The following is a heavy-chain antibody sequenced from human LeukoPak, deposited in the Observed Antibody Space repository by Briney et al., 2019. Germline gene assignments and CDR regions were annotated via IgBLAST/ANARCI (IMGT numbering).Heavy chain of an antibody. CDR2: IWYDGSNK. Sequence: GGSLRLSCAASGFTFSSYGMHWVRQAPGKGLEWVAVIWYDGSNKYYADSVKGRFTISRDNSKNTLYLQMNSLRAEDTAVYYCARESAPRAYDFWSGYYRWGQGTLVTVSS. CDR1: GFTFSSYG. CDR3: ARESAPRAYDFWSGYYR. J-gene: IGHJ1*01. D-gene: IGHD3-3*01. V-gene: IGHV3-33*01.